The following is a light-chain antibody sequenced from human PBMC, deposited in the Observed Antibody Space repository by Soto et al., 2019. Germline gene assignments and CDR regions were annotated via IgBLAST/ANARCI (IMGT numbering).Light chain of an antibody. CDR2: AAS. CDR3: QQYYSYPPT. V-gene: IGKV1-6*01. CDR1: QGIRND. J-gene: IGKJ1*01. Sequence: AIQMTQAPSSLSASVGDRVTITCRASQGIRNDLGWYQQKQGKXPKXXIYAASSLQSGVPSRFSGSGSGTDLTITISCLQSEDFETYYCQQYYSYPPTFGQGTKVDIK.